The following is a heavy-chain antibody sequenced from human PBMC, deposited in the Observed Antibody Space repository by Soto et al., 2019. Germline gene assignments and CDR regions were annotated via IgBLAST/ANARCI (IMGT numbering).Heavy chain of an antibody. CDR1: VYSISSNYY. D-gene: IGHD3-10*01. V-gene: IGHV4-38-2*01. Sequence: SETLSLTCAFSVYSISSNYYWGWIRQPPGKGLEWLGSFYHAGRNFYNPSHESRVTISVDTSKNHVSLNLSSVTAADTAVYYCGSSLGSRNYYNIPASLGQGTLVIVSS. CDR3: GSSLGSRNYYNIPAS. CDR2: FYHAGRN. J-gene: IGHJ5*02.